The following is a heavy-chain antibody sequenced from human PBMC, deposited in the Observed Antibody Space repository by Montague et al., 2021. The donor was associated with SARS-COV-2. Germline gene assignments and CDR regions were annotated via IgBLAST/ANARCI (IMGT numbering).Heavy chain of an antibody. V-gene: IGHV3-21*01. CDR1: GFTFSSYS. D-gene: IGHD5-12*01. J-gene: IGHJ5*02. CDR3: ARDLVATIMSGWFDP. CDR2: ISSSSSYI. Sequence: SLRLSCAASGFTFSSYSMNWVRQAPGKGLEWFSSISSSSSYIYYADSVKGRFTISRDNAKNSLYLQMNSLRAEDTAVYYCARDLVATIMSGWFDPWGQGTMVTVSS.